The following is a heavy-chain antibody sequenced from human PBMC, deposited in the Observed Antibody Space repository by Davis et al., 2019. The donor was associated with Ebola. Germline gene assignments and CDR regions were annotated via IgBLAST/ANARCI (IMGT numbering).Heavy chain of an antibody. CDR1: GFTFSNAW. D-gene: IGHD6-19*01. Sequence: PGGSLRLSCAASGFTFSNAWMNWVRQAPGKGLEWVGRIKSKTDGGTTDYAAPVKGRFTISRDDSKNTLYLQMNSLKTEDTAVYYCTTDADSGWYYYYGMDVWGQGTTVTVSS. V-gene: IGHV3-15*07. J-gene: IGHJ6*02. CDR2: IKSKTDGGTT. CDR3: TTDADSGWYYYYGMDV.